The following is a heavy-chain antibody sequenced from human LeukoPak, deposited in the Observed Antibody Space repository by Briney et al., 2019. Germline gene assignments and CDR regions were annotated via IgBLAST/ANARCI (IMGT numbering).Heavy chain of an antibody. V-gene: IGHV5-51*01. D-gene: IGHD3-22*01. CDR3: ARGNGYYDSSGYFDY. CDR1: GYSFTSDW. J-gene: IGHJ4*02. CDR2: IYPGDSDT. Sequence: GESLKISCKASGYSFTSDWIGWVRQMPGKGLEWMGIIYPGDSDTRYSPSFQGQVTISADKSISTAYLQWSSLKASDTAMYYCARGNGYYDSSGYFDYWGQGTLVTVSS.